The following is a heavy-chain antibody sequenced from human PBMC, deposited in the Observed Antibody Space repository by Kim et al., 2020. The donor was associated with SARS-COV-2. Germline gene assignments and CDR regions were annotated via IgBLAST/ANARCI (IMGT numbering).Heavy chain of an antibody. Sequence: GGSLRLSCAASGFTFSSYSMNWVRQAPGKGLEWVSSISSSSYIYYADSVKGRFTISRDNAKNSLYLQMNSLRAEDTAVYYCAREGPGYYYDSSGYYHPYNWFDPWGQGTLVTVSS. J-gene: IGHJ5*02. CDR2: ISSSSYI. CDR3: AREGPGYYYDSSGYYHPYNWFDP. D-gene: IGHD3-22*01. CDR1: GFTFSSYS. V-gene: IGHV3-21*01.